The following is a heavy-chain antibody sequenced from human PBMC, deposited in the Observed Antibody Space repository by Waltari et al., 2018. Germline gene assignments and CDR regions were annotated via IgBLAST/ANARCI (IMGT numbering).Heavy chain of an antibody. Sequence: QVQLVQSGAEVKKPGASVKVPCKVSGYTLTEFSMHWVRQAPGKGLEWMGGFDPEDGETIYAQKFQGRVTMTEDTSTDTAYMELSSLRSEDTAVYYCATGLGVLYYFDYWGQGTLVTVSS. V-gene: IGHV1-24*01. J-gene: IGHJ4*02. D-gene: IGHD1-1*01. CDR2: FDPEDGET. CDR3: ATGLGVLYYFDY. CDR1: GYTLTEFS.